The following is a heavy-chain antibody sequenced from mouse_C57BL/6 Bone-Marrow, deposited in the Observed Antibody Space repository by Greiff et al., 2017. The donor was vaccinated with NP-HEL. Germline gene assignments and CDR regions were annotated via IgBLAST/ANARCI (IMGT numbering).Heavy chain of an antibody. CDR1: GYTFTSYG. D-gene: IGHD2-4*01. J-gene: IGHJ3*01. V-gene: IGHV1-81*01. Sequence: LEESGAELARPGASVKLSCKASGYTFTSYGISWVKQRTGQGLEWIGEIYPRSGNTYYNEKFKGKATLTADKSSSTAYMELRSLTSEDSAVYFCARNDDYNTWFAYWGQGTLVTVSA. CDR2: IYPRSGNT. CDR3: ARNDDYNTWFAY.